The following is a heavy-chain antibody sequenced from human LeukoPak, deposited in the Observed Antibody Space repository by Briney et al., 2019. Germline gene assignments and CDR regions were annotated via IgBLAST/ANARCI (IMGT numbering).Heavy chain of an antibody. CDR1: GFTFSNSG. D-gene: IGHD6-25*01. J-gene: IGHJ5*02. CDR2: ISYDGSNK. Sequence: PGGSLGLSCTASGFTFSNSGMHWVRQAPGKGLEWVAVISYDGSNKYYADSVKGRFTISRDNSKNTLYLQMNSLRAEDTAVYYCAKDRTAPWFDPWGQGTLVTVPS. CDR3: AKDRTAPWFDP. V-gene: IGHV3-30*18.